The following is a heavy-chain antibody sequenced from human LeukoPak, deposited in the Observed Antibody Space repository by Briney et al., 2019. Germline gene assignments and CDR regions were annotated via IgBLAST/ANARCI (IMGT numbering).Heavy chain of an antibody. V-gene: IGHV3-48*02. D-gene: IGHD6-19*01. CDR3: ARGWLTNTFDY. CDR1: GXTLSSYS. CDR2: ISGSGSTI. Sequence: GGSLRLSCAASGXTLSSYSMDWVRQAPGKGLEWVSYISGSGSTIYYADSVKGRFTISRDNAQNSLYLQMSSLRDEDTAVYYCARGWLTNTFDYWGQGTLVTVSS. J-gene: IGHJ4*02.